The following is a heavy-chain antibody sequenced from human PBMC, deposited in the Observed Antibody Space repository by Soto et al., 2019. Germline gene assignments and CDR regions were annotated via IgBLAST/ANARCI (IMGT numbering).Heavy chain of an antibody. CDR1: GGSLSGYY. Sequence: QVQLQQWGAGLLKPSETLSLNCAVTGGSLSGYYWSWIRQPPGKGLEWIGEVKDGGHTNYSPSLRGRVTISSDTSNIQCSLRLNSVTAADTGVHYCARGQEGVVATHWDQGSLVTVSS. CDR3: ARGQEGVVATH. J-gene: IGHJ4*02. D-gene: IGHD5-12*01. V-gene: IGHV4-34*01. CDR2: VKDGGHT.